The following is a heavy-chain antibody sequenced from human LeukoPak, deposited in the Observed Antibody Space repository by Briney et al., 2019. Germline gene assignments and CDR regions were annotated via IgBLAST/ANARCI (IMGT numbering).Heavy chain of an antibody. V-gene: IGHV4-30-4*01. Sequence: SETLSLTCTVSGGSISSGDYYWSWIRQPPGKGLEWIGYIYYSGSTYYNPSLKSRVTISVGTSKNQFSLKLSSVTAADTAVYYCARDLLNEGNHLDYWGQGTLVTVSS. CDR2: IYYSGST. J-gene: IGHJ4*02. CDR1: GGSISSGDYY. CDR3: ARDLLNEGNHLDY. D-gene: IGHD4-23*01.